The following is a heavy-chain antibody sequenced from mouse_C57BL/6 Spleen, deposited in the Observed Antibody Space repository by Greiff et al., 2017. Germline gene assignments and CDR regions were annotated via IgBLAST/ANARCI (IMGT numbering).Heavy chain of an antibody. D-gene: IGHD2-3*01. Sequence: VQLQQPGAELVKPGASVKLSCKASGYTFTSYWMHWVKQRPGQGLEWIGMIHPNSGSTNYNEKFKSKATLTVDKSSSTAYLQLSSLTSEDSAVYYCARSPAGYYPRDAMDYWGQGTSVTVSS. CDR2: IHPNSGST. J-gene: IGHJ4*01. V-gene: IGHV1-64*01. CDR1: GYTFTSYW. CDR3: ARSPAGYYPRDAMDY.